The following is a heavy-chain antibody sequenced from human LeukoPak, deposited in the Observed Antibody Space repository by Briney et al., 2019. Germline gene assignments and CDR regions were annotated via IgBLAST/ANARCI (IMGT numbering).Heavy chain of an antibody. D-gene: IGHD2-15*01. CDR2: ISSSSSYI. J-gene: IGHJ6*02. V-gene: IGHV3-21*01. CDR3: ARTAAANYGMDV. CDR1: GFTFSSYN. Sequence: GGSLRLSCAASGFTFSSYNMNWVRQAPGKGLEWVSSISSSSSYIYYADSVKGRFTISRDNAKSSLYLQMNSLRAEDTAVYYCARTAAANYGMDVWGQGTTVTVSS.